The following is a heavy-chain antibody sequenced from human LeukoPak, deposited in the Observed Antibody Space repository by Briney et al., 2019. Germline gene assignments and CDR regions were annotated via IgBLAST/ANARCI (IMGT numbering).Heavy chain of an antibody. D-gene: IGHD1-26*01. V-gene: IGHV1-69*06. CDR2: IIPIFGTA. J-gene: IGHJ6*03. CDR1: GGTFSSYA. Sequence: SVKVSCKASGGTFSSYAISWVRQAPGQGLEWMGRIIPIFGTANYAQKFQGRVTITADKSTSTAYMELSSLRSEDTAVHYCARGIVGASYYYYYYMDVWGKGTTVTVSS. CDR3: ARGIVGASYYYYYYMDV.